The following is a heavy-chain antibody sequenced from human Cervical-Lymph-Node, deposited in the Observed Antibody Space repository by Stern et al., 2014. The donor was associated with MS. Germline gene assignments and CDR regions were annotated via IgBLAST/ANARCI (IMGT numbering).Heavy chain of an antibody. CDR3: AREALGSRRAFDL. Sequence: VHLVESGGGLDQPGGSLRLSCEASGLIVTGTYMSWVRQAPGKGLEWVSVIYGDGSTYYAASVKGRFTISRQNSKKTLFLQMNSLRPEDTAVYYCAREALGSRRAFDLWGQGTMVTVSS. D-gene: IGHD3-16*01. V-gene: IGHV3-53*04. CDR1: GLIVTGTY. CDR2: IYGDGST. J-gene: IGHJ3*01.